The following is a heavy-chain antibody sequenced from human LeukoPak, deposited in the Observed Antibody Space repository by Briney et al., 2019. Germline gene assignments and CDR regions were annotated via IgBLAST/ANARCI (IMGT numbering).Heavy chain of an antibody. Sequence: ASVKVSCKXSGYTFTSYGISWVRQAPRQGLEWMGWISAYNGNTNYAQKLQGRVTMTTDTSTSTAYMELRSLRSDDTAVFYCARGAYDSSGRDAFDIWGQGTMVTVPS. CDR3: ARGAYDSSGRDAFDI. J-gene: IGHJ3*02. V-gene: IGHV1-18*01. CDR2: ISAYNGNT. CDR1: GYTFTSYG. D-gene: IGHD3-22*01.